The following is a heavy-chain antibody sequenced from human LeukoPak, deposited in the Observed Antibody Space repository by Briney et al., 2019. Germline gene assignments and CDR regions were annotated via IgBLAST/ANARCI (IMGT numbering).Heavy chain of an antibody. D-gene: IGHD3-3*01. CDR2: IFTDGSTT. Sequence: GGSLRLSCVASEFDFFSYGMQWVRQAPGKGLVWASRIFTDGSTTSYADSVKGRFTISRDNAKNTLYLEMKSLRVEDTAVYYCARGVAPSRYWGQGTLVTVSS. J-gene: IGHJ4*02. V-gene: IGHV3-74*01. CDR1: EFDFFSYG. CDR3: ARGVAPSRY.